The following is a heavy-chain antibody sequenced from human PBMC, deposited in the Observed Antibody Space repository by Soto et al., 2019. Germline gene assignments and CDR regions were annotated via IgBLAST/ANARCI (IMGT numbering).Heavy chain of an antibody. Sequence: QVQLVQSGAEVKKPGASVKVSCKASGYTFTNYGFSWVRQAPGQGLEWMGWISGYNGKTKYIEKLQGRVTMTAETSTSTAHMELRSLRSDDTAVYYCAREGAAPYYYYGMDVWGQGTAVTVSS. CDR3: AREGAAPYYYYGMDV. CDR2: ISGYNGKT. V-gene: IGHV1-18*01. CDR1: GYTFTNYG. D-gene: IGHD6-25*01. J-gene: IGHJ6*02.